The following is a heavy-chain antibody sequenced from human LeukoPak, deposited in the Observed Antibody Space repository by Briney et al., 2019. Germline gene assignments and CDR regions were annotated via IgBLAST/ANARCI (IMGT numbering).Heavy chain of an antibody. V-gene: IGHV4-59*01. CDR1: GGSISSYY. J-gene: IGHJ3*02. CDR2: IYYSGST. D-gene: IGHD3-22*01. CDR3: AREEVYYYDPRGAFDI. Sequence: SETLSLTCTVSGGSISSYYWSWIRQPPGKGLEWIGYIYYSGSTNYNPSLKSRVTISVDTSKNQFSLKLSSVTAADTAVYYCAREEVYYYDPRGAFDIWGQGTMVTVSS.